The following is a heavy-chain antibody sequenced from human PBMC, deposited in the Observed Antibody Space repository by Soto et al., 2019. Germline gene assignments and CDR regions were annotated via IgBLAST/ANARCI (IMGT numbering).Heavy chain of an antibody. CDR1: GGTFSSYA. D-gene: IGHD3-22*01. CDR2: IIPIFGTA. CDR3: AWTYYYDSRGSNAFDI. Sequence: QVQLVQSGAEVKKPGSSVKVSCKASGGTFSSYAISWVRQAPGQGLEWMGGIIPIFGTANYAQKLQGRVTITADESTSTAYMELSSLRSEDTTVYYCAWTYYYDSRGSNAFDIWGQGTMVTVSS. J-gene: IGHJ3*02. V-gene: IGHV1-69*01.